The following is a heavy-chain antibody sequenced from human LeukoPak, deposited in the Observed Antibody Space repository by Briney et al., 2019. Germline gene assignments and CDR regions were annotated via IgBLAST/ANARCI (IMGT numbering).Heavy chain of an antibody. D-gene: IGHD2-2*01. Sequence: GGSLRLSCAASGFTFSSYSMNWVCQAPGEGLEWVSSISSSSSYIYYADSVKGRFTISRDNAKNSLYLQMNSLRAEDTAVYYCARDLLGYCSSTSCYGGGSFDYWGQGTLVTVSS. V-gene: IGHV3-21*01. CDR1: GFTFSSYS. CDR3: ARDLLGYCSSTSCYGGGSFDY. J-gene: IGHJ4*02. CDR2: ISSSSSYI.